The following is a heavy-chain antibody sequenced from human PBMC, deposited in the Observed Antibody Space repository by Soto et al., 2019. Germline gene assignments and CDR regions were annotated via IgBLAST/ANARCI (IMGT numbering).Heavy chain of an antibody. CDR3: ASGIQLWLRRINNGYSG. CDR2: IIPMFGTA. Sequence: QVQLVQSGAEVKKPESSVKVSCKAPGGTFSTDAISWVRQAPGQGLEWMGGIIPMFGTANYTQRFQVRVTITAAEFTNTVYMELRTPRSEDTAVYFCASGIQLWLRRINNGYSGWGQGTLVTVSS. D-gene: IGHD5-18*01. CDR1: GGTFSTDA. J-gene: IGHJ4*02. V-gene: IGHV1-69*12.